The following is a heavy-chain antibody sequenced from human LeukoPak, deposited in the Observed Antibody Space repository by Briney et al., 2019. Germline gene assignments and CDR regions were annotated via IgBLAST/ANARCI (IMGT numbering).Heavy chain of an antibody. Sequence: GGSLRLSCAASGFIFNNYVMNWVRQAPGKGLEWVSSISGSGVHTYYADSVKGRFTISRDNSKNTLFLQMNSLRAGDTAVYYCARVVRIAAAMFFDYWGQGTLVTVSS. J-gene: IGHJ4*02. CDR3: ARVVRIAAAMFFDY. V-gene: IGHV3-23*01. CDR2: ISGSGVHT. CDR1: GFIFNNYV. D-gene: IGHD6-25*01.